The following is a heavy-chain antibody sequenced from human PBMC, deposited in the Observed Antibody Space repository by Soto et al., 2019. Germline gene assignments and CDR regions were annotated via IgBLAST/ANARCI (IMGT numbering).Heavy chain of an antibody. CDR2: IYNSGST. CDR1: GGSISSGDYY. D-gene: IGHD3-10*01. Sequence: SETLSLTCTVPGGSISSGDYYWSWIRQHPGKGLEWIGHIYNSGSTYYNPSLKSRVTISVDRSKNQFSLKLSSVTAADTAVYYCARVRGRFGEFNWFDPWGQGTLVTVS. CDR3: ARVRGRFGEFNWFDP. J-gene: IGHJ5*02. V-gene: IGHV4-30-4*08.